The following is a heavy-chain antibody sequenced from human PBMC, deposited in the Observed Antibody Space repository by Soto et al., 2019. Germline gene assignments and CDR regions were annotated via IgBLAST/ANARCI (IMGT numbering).Heavy chain of an antibody. CDR1: GGSISSYY. V-gene: IGHV4-59*01. J-gene: IGHJ3*02. D-gene: IGHD6-19*01. CDR3: ESGGGGYISCWYLPGDALDI. Sequence: SETLSLTCTVSGGSISSYYWSWIRQPPGKGLEWIGYIYYSGSTNYNPSLKSRVTISVDTSKNQFSLKLSSVTAADTAVYYCESGGGGYISCWYLPGDALDICGQRTMVTVSS. CDR2: IYYSGST.